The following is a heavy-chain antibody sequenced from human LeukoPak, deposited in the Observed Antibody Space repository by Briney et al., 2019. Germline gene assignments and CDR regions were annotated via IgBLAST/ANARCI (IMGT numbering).Heavy chain of an antibody. D-gene: IGHD3-22*01. CDR3: ARDRSGYCHYYYYGMDV. V-gene: IGHV3-33*01. J-gene: IGHJ6*02. CDR1: GFSFSSYG. Sequence: PGGSLRLSCAASGFSFSSYGLHWVHQAPRQGLEWVAVIWYDGSNKYYAAYVKGRFTFSRDNSKNTLYLQMTSLRAEDTAVYYCARDRSGYCHYYYYGMDVWGQGTTVTVSS. CDR2: IWYDGSNK.